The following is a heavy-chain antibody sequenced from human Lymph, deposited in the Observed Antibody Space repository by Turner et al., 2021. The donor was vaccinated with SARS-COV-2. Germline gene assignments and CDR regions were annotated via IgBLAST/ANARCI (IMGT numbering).Heavy chain of an antibody. CDR2: IRGDGVGT. D-gene: IGHD2-15*01. CDR3: AKEPGCCSGGSSYARTDLDF. V-gene: IGHV3-43*02. J-gene: IGHJ4*02. CDR1: GFTFDDYA. Sequence: EVQLVESGGGVVQPGGSLRLSCAASGFTFDDYAMHWVRQAPGKGLEWVALIRGDGVGTYDEDSVKGRDTISRDNSKNSLSLQMNSLRAKDTALYYYAKEPGCCSGGSSYARTDLDFWGQGTLVTVSA.